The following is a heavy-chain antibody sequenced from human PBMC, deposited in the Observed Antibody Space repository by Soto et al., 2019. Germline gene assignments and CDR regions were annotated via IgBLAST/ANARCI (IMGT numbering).Heavy chain of an antibody. J-gene: IGHJ6*02. CDR1: GYTFTGYY. V-gene: IGHV1-2*02. CDR2: INPNSGGT. CDR3: ARGRPYYYDSSFRSRYGMDV. D-gene: IGHD3-22*01. Sequence: ASVKVSCKASGYTFTGYYMQWVRQAPGQGLEWMGWINPNSGGTNYAPKFQGRVTMTRDTSISTAYMELSRLRSDDTAVYYCARGRPYYYDSSFRSRYGMDVWGQGTTVTVSS.